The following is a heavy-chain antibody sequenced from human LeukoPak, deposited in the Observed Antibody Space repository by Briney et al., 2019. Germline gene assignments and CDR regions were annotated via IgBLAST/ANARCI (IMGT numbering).Heavy chain of an antibody. CDR2: IIPILGIA. D-gene: IGHD3-22*01. Sequence: SVKVSCKASGYTFTSYDINWVRQATGQGLEWMGRIIPILGIANYAQKFQGRVTITADKSTSTAYMELSSLRSEDTAVYYCARHYDSSGKRGSYYYYGMDVWGQGTTVTVSS. V-gene: IGHV1-69*04. J-gene: IGHJ6*02. CDR3: ARHYDSSGKRGSYYYYGMDV. CDR1: GYTFTSYD.